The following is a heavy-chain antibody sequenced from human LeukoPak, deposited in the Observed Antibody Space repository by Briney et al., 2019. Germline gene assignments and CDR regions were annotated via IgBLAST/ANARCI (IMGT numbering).Heavy chain of an antibody. Sequence: SVKVSCKASGGTFSSYAISWVRQAPGQGLEWMGGIIPIFGTANCAQKFQGRVTITADESTSTAYMELSSLRSEDTAVYYCASLELPRLGELSGHFYFDYWGQGTLVTVSS. CDR2: IIPIFGTA. D-gene: IGHD3-16*02. J-gene: IGHJ4*02. V-gene: IGHV1-69*13. CDR3: ASLELPRLGELSGHFYFDY. CDR1: GGTFSSYA.